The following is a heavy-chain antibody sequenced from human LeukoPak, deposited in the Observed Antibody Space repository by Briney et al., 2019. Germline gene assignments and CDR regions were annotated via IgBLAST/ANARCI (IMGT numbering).Heavy chain of an antibody. Sequence: PGGSLRLSCATSGFTFTDYYMSWIRQAPGKGLEWVSYISVSGTTMYYADSVKGRFTISRDNSKNTLYLQMNSLRAEDTAVYYCAKDPVGNYYYYYMDVWGKGTTVTVSS. J-gene: IGHJ6*03. CDR3: AKDPVGNYYYYYMDV. D-gene: IGHD4-23*01. CDR1: GFTFTDYY. V-gene: IGHV3-11*01. CDR2: ISVSGTTM.